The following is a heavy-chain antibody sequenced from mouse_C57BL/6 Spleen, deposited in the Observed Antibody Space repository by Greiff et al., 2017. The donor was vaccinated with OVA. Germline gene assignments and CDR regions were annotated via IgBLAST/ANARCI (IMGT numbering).Heavy chain of an antibody. CDR3: ARRDGSSSFAY. CDR1: GFTFSDYG. V-gene: IGHV5-17*01. Sequence: EVKLMESGGGLVKPGGSLKLSCAASGFTFSDYGMHWVRQAPEKGLEWVAYISSGSSTIYYADTVKGRFTISRDNAKNTLFLQMTSLRSEDMAMYYCARRDGSSSFAYWGQGTLVTVSA. J-gene: IGHJ3*01. D-gene: IGHD1-1*01. CDR2: ISSGSSTI.